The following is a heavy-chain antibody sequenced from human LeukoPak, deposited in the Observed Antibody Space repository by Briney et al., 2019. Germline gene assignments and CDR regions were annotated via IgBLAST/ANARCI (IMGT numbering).Heavy chain of an antibody. J-gene: IGHJ6*02. D-gene: IGHD6-13*01. CDR1: GYTFTSYD. Sequence: ASVKVSCKASGYTFTSYDINWVRQATGQGLEWMGWMNPKSGNTGHAQKFQGRVTITRDTSISTVYMELSSLRSEDTAVYFCAKDLRAAAGTSVGYYYYYGMDVWGQGTTVTVSS. CDR3: AKDLRAAAGTSVGYYYYYGMDV. CDR2: MNPKSGNT. V-gene: IGHV1-8*03.